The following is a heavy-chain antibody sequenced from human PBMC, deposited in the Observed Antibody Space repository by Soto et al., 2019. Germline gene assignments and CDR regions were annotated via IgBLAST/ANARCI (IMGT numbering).Heavy chain of an antibody. CDR3: ARDLGMKQQLYYYGMDV. CDR1: GFTFSSYG. Sequence: GGSLRLSCAASGFTFSSYGMHWVRQAPGKGLEWVAVIWYDGSNKYYADSVKGRFTISRDNSKNTLYLQMNSLRAEDTAVYYCARDLGMKQQLYYYGMDVWGQGTTVTVSS. J-gene: IGHJ6*02. V-gene: IGHV3-33*01. D-gene: IGHD6-13*01. CDR2: IWYDGSNK.